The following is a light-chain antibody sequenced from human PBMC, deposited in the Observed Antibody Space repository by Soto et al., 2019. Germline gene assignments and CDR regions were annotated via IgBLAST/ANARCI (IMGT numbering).Light chain of an antibody. J-gene: IGLJ1*01. V-gene: IGLV2-14*01. Sequence: QSVLSQPASMSGSAVQSITIPCTGASSDIGLYNYVSWYQHHPGKAPKLLISEVNIRPSGLSDRFSASKAGNTASLTISGLQPEDEAYYYCSCLSTTSTPIVFGTGTKVTVL. CDR2: EVN. CDR3: SCLSTTSTPIV. CDR1: SSDIGLYNY.